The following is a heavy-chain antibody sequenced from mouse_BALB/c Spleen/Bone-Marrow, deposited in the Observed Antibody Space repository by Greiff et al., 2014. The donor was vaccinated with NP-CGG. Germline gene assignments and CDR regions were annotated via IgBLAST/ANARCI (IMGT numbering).Heavy chain of an antibody. J-gene: IGHJ3*01. V-gene: IGHV1S81*02. Sequence: QVQLKESGAELVKPGASVKLSCKASGYTFTSYWMHWVKQRPGQGLEWIGEINPSNGRTNYNEKFKSKATLTVDKSSSTAYMQHSSLTSEDSAVYYCARSGYDGFAYWGQGTLVTVSA. D-gene: IGHD2-2*01. CDR2: INPSNGRT. CDR1: GYTFTSYW. CDR3: ARSGYDGFAY.